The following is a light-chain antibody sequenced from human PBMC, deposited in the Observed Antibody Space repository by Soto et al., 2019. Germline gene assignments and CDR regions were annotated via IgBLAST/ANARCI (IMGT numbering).Light chain of an antibody. CDR2: GAS. V-gene: IGKV3-20*01. J-gene: IGKJ1*01. CDR3: QQYGSSPWT. CDR1: QSVSSSY. Sequence: EIVLKQSPGTLSLSPGERATLSCRASQSVSSSYLAWYQQKPGQAPRLLIYGASTRATGIPARFSGSGSGTEFTLTISSLQSEDFAVYYCQQYGSSPWTFGQGTKVDIK.